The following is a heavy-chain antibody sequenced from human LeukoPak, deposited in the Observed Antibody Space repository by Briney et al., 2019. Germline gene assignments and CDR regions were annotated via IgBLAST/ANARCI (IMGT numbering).Heavy chain of an antibody. Sequence: GESLKISCKGSGYSFTSYWIGWVRQMPGKGLEWMGIIYPGDSDTRYSPSFQGQVTISADKSISTAYLQWSSLKASDTAMYYCARHLRGYCSSTSCFDWFDPWGQGTLVTVSS. J-gene: IGHJ5*02. CDR1: GYSFTSYW. CDR2: IYPGDSDT. D-gene: IGHD2-2*01. V-gene: IGHV5-51*01. CDR3: ARHLRGYCSSTSCFDWFDP.